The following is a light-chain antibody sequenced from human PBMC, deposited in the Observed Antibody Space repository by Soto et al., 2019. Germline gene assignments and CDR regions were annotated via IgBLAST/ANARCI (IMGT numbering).Light chain of an antibody. V-gene: IGKV3-11*01. CDR3: QQRSNWPPWT. J-gene: IGKJ1*01. CDR2: DAS. Sequence: EVVLPQAPGTLSLSPGERATLSYMASQTVRNNYLAWYQQKPGQAPRLLIYDASNRATGIPARFSDSGSGTDFTLTISSLEPEDFAVYYCQQRSNWPPWTFGQGTKVDIK. CDR1: QTVRNNY.